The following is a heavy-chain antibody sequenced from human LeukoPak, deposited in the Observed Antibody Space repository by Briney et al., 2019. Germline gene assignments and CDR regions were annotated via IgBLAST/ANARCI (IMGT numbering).Heavy chain of an antibody. CDR2: IYYTGNT. V-gene: IGHV4-39*01. Sequence: SETLSLTCTVSGVSISSSNSYWGWIRQPPGKGLEWIGSIYYTGNTYYNASLKSRVTISIDTSKNQFSLKLTSVTAADTAVYYCAKQTGSGLFILPGGQGTLVTVSS. J-gene: IGHJ4*02. CDR1: GVSISSSNSY. D-gene: IGHD3/OR15-3a*01. CDR3: AKQTGSGLFILP.